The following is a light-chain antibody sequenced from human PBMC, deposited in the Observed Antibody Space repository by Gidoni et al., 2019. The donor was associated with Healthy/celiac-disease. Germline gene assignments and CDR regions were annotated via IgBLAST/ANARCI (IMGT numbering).Light chain of an antibody. V-gene: IGKV3-20*01. CDR2: GAS. Sequence: EIVLTQSPGTLSLSPGERATLSCRASQSVSSSYLAWYQQKPGQAPRLLIYGASSRATGIPDMFSGSWSGTDFTLTISRLEPEYFAVYYCQQYGTSPGTFGGGTKVEIK. CDR1: QSVSSSY. CDR3: QQYGTSPGT. J-gene: IGKJ4*01.